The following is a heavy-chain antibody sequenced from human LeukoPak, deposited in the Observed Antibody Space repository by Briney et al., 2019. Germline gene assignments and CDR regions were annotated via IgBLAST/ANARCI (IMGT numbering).Heavy chain of an antibody. CDR1: GVSINPYY. Sequence: SGTLSLTCTVSGVSINPYYWNWIRQPPGKRLEWIGYIVSSGHSNSNPSLNSRVSMSVDTSKNQFSLRLTSVTPADTAFYYCARSPDSLAAPYYFDSWGQGTLVTVSS. D-gene: IGHD6-13*01. J-gene: IGHJ4*02. V-gene: IGHV4-59*01. CDR2: IVSSGHS. CDR3: ARSPDSLAAPYYFDS.